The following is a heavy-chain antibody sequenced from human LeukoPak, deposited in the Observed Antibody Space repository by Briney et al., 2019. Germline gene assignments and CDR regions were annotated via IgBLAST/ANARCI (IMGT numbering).Heavy chain of an antibody. Sequence: GRSLRLSCAASGFTFSSYAMHWVRQAPGKGLEWVAVISYDGSNKYCADSVKGRFTISRDNSKNTLYLQMNSLRAEDTAVYYCAREGGSMIVVVIGNYFDYWGQGTLVTVSS. D-gene: IGHD3-22*01. CDR1: GFTFSSYA. J-gene: IGHJ4*02. CDR2: ISYDGSNK. V-gene: IGHV3-30*04. CDR3: AREGGSMIVVVIGNYFDY.